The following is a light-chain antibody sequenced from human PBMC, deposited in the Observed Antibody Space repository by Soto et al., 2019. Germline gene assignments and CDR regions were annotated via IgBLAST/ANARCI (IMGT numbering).Light chain of an antibody. CDR3: QQYNKWPLT. V-gene: IGKV1-5*01. CDR1: QSISSW. Sequence: DVQMTRSPSTLSASLEKGSTITCRASQSISSWLAWYQQKPGKAPKLLIYDASSLESGVPSRFSGSGSGTEFTLTISSLQSEDFTVYYCQQYNKWPLTFGQGTKVDI. J-gene: IGKJ1*01. CDR2: DAS.